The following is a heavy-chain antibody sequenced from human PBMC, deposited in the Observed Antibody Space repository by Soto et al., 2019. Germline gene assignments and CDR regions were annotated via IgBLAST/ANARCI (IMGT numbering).Heavy chain of an antibody. CDR1: GYTFTSYD. CDR3: ARLSSEAGY. Sequence: QVQLVESGAEVKKPGASVKVSCKASGYTFTSYDINWVRQATGQGLEWMGWMNANSGNTGYAQKFQGRVTMTRNTSISTAYMELRSLSSEDTAVYYCARLSSEAGYWGQGALVTVSS. J-gene: IGHJ4*02. CDR2: MNANSGNT. V-gene: IGHV1-8*01. D-gene: IGHD6-25*01.